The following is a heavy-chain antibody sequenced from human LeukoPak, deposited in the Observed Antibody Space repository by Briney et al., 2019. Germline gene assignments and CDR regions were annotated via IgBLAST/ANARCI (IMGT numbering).Heavy chain of an antibody. D-gene: IGHD3-16*02. CDR1: GLTFSAYS. J-gene: IGHJ4*02. CDR2: ISAREGAT. CDR3: ANYDYVWGSHRHFEY. Sequence: GGSRRLSCTVSGLTFSAYSLIWVRQAPQKGLEWVSVISAREGATYYADSVRGRFIISRDNSRNTVYLQMNSLRAEDTAVYYCANYDYVWGSHRHFEYWGQGTLVTVSS. V-gene: IGHV3-23*01.